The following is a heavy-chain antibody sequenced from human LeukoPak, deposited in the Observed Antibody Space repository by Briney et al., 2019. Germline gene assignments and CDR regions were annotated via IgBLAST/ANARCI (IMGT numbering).Heavy chain of an antibody. CDR2: ISGSGGST. J-gene: IGHJ6*02. D-gene: IGHD1-26*01. Sequence: GGSLRLSCAAFGFAVSNNYMTWVRQAPGEGLEWVAVISGSGGSTYYADSVKGRFTISRDNSKNTLYLQMNSLRAEDTAVYYCAKGGLGATDYYYYYGMDVWGQGTTVTVSS. V-gene: IGHV3-23*01. CDR3: AKGGLGATDYYYYYGMDV. CDR1: GFAVSNNY.